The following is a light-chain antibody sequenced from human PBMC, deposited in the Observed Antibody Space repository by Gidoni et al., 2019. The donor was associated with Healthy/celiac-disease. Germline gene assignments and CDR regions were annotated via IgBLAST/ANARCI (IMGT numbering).Light chain of an antibody. CDR3: SSYTSSSTQV. Sequence: QSALTQPASVSGSPGQSITISCTGTSSDVGGYNYVSWYQQHPGKAPKLMSYDVSNRPSGVSNRFSGSKSGNTASLTISGLQAEDEADYHCSSYTSSSTQVVGTGTKVTVL. CDR2: DVS. J-gene: IGLJ1*01. V-gene: IGLV2-14*03. CDR1: SSDVGGYNY.